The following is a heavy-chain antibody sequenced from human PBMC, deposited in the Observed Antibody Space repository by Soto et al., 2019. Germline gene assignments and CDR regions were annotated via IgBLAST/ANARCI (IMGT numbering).Heavy chain of an antibody. D-gene: IGHD6-13*01. CDR2: ISSDGSSK. Sequence: QVPFVESGGGVVQPGTSLRLSCAASGFTFSNYGMHWVRQAPGKGLDCVASISSDGSSKYYADSVKGRFTISRDNSKNTLNLEMNSLRVEDTAVYYCAKVVEQQLVRCGLDCWGQGTLVTVSS. CDR3: AKVVEQQLVRCGLDC. CDR1: GFTFSNYG. J-gene: IGHJ4*02. V-gene: IGHV3-30*18.